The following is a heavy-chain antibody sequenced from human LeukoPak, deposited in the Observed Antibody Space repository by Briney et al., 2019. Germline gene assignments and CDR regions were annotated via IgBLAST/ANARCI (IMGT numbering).Heavy chain of an antibody. J-gene: IGHJ4*02. Sequence: GASVKVSCKASGGTFSSYAISWVRQAPGQGLEWMGRIIPILGIANYAQKFQGRVTITADKSTSTAYMELSSLRSDDTAVYYCARGPHERSGYPDDWGQGTLVTVSS. V-gene: IGHV1-69*04. CDR3: ARGPHERSGYPDD. CDR1: GGTFSSYA. CDR2: IIPILGIA. D-gene: IGHD3-22*01.